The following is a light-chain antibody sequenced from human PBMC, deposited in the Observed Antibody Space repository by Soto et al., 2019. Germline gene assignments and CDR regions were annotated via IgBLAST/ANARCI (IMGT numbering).Light chain of an antibody. CDR3: LLYYGGAQPWV. CDR2: RIS. Sequence: QAVVTQEPSLTVSPGGTVTLTCASSTGAVTSGYYPNWFQQKPGQAPRSLIYRISNKHSWTPARFSGSLLGGKAALTLSGVQPEDEAEYYCLLYYGGAQPWVFGGGTQLTVL. CDR1: TGAVTSGYY. V-gene: IGLV7-43*01. J-gene: IGLJ3*02.